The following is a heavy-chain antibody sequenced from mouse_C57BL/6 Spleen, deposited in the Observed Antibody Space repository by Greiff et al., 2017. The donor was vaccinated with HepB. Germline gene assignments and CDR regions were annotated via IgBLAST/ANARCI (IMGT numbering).Heavy chain of an antibody. CDR3: ARTFYDGPYYFDY. J-gene: IGHJ2*01. V-gene: IGHV1-80*01. CDR2: IYPGDGDT. D-gene: IGHD1-2*01. CDR1: GYAFSSYW. Sequence: VQLQQSGAELVKPGASVKISCKASGYAFSSYWMNWVKQRPGKGLEWIGQIYPGDGDTNYNGKFKGKATLTADKSSSTAYMQLSSLTSEDSAVYFCARTFYDGPYYFDYWGQGTTLTVSS.